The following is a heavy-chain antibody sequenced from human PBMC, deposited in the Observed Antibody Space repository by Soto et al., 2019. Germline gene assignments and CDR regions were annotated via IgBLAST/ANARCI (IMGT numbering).Heavy chain of an antibody. CDR3: ARGSTHYYDSSGNYGDWFDP. CDR2: INHSGST. V-gene: IGHV4-34*01. D-gene: IGHD3-22*01. CDR1: GGSFNGYY. Sequence: QVQLQQWGAGLLKPSETLSLTCAVYGGSFNGYYWSWIRQPPGKGLEWIGEINHSGSTNYNPSLKSRVTISVDTSKNQFSLKLSSVTAADTAVYYCARGSTHYYDSSGNYGDWFDPWGQGTLVTVSS. J-gene: IGHJ5*02.